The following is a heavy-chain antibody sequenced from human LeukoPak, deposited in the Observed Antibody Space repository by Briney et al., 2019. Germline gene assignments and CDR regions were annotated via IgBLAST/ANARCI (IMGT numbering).Heavy chain of an antibody. Sequence: SQTLSLTCAVYGGSFSGYYWSWIRQPPGKGLEWIGEINHSGSTNYNPSLKSRVTISVDTSKNQFSLKLSSVTAADTAVYYCARGGRFLEWFRPRDYYYYMDVWGKGTTVTVSS. CDR3: ARGGRFLEWFRPRDYYYYMDV. D-gene: IGHD3-3*01. V-gene: IGHV4-34*01. J-gene: IGHJ6*03. CDR1: GGSFSGYY. CDR2: INHSGST.